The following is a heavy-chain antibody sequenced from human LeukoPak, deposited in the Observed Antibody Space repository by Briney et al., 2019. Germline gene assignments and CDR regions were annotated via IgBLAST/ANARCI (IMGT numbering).Heavy chain of an antibody. D-gene: IGHD3-22*01. CDR3: AKELDYYGSTEEYYGGADAFDF. CDR2: ISGSGGST. V-gene: IGHV3-23*01. J-gene: IGHJ3*01. Sequence: GGSLRLSCAASGFTFSSYAMSWVRQAPGKGLEWVSAISGSGGSTYYADSVKGRFTISRDNSKNTLYLQMNSLRAEDTAVYYCAKELDYYGSTEEYYGGADAFDFWGQGTMVTVSS. CDR1: GFTFSSYA.